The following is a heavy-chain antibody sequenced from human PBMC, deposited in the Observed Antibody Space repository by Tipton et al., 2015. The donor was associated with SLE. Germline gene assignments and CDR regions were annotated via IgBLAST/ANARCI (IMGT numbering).Heavy chain of an antibody. J-gene: IGHJ4*02. CDR2: IYHSGST. CDR1: GYSISSGYY. CDR3: ARHQGGFDY. V-gene: IGHV4-38-2*01. Sequence: TLSLTCAVSGYSISSGYYWGWIRQPPGKGLEWIGCIYHSGSTYYNPSLKSQVTISVDTSKTKFSLKLSSVTAADTAVYYCARHQGGFDYWGQGTLVTVSS.